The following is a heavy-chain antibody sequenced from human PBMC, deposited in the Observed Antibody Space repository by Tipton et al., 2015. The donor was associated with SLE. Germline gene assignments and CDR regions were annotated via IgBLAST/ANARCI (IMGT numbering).Heavy chain of an antibody. CDR3: ARMGISYGKYHFDY. V-gene: IGHV4-38-2*01. D-gene: IGHD5-18*01. CDR2: VYHTGNT. Sequence: TLSLTCSVSTYSISNGHYWAWVRQPPGKGLEWIGTVYHTGNTYYNPSLKSRVTMSVDTSKNQFSLKLNSVTAADTAVYYCARMGISYGKYHFDYWGQGTLVTVSS. CDR1: TYSISNGHY. J-gene: IGHJ4*02.